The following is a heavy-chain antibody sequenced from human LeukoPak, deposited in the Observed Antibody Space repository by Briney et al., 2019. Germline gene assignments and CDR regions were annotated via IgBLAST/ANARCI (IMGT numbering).Heavy chain of an antibody. J-gene: IGHJ4*02. CDR3: ARRSGWYYFDY. V-gene: IGHV5-51*01. D-gene: IGHD6-19*01. CDR2: IYPGDSDT. Sequence: GESLKISCKGSGYSFSRNWIGWVRHMPGKGLEWMGIIYPGDSDTRYIPSFQGQVTISADKSISTAYLQWSSLKASDTAMYYCARRSGWYYFDYWDQGTLVTVSS. CDR1: GYSFSRNW.